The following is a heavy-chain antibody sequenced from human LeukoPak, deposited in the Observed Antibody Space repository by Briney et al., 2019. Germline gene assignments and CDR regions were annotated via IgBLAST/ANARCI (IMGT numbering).Heavy chain of an antibody. V-gene: IGHV3-48*03. CDR2: ITTTDTTK. CDR1: GFTFSSYE. D-gene: IGHD3-10*01. J-gene: IGHJ3*02. Sequence: PGGSLRLSCAASGFTFSSYEMNWVRQGPGKGLEWISYITTTDTTKYYTDSVKGRFTISRDNAKNSLYLQMHSLRAEDTAVYYSARGGFVFDIWGQGTVVTVSS. CDR3: ARGGFVFDI.